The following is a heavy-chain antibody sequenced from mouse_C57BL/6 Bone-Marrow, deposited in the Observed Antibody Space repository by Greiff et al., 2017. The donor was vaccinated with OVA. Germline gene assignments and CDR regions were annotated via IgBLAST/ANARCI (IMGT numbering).Heavy chain of an antibody. J-gene: IGHJ1*03. Sequence: QVQLQQSGAELVMPGASVKLSCKASGYTFTSYWMHWVKQRPGQGLEWIGEIDPSDSYTNYNQKFKGKFTLTVDKSSSTAYMQLSSLTSEDSAVYYCARNRGTGREGYWYFDDWGTGTTVTVSS. CDR3: ARNRGTGREGYWYFDD. D-gene: IGHD4-1*01. CDR2: IDPSDSYT. CDR1: GYTFTSYW. V-gene: IGHV1-69*01.